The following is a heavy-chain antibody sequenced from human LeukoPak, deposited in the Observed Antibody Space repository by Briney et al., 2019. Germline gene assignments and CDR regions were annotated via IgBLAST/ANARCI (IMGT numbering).Heavy chain of an antibody. Sequence: ASAKASPVASGGTFTKFALSWVPQAPGQGLEWVRGTIGVSGTTKYAQNLQGRVKVTADGSTSTAYMEMSSLRSEDTAIYFWASPMNYYDVGSGYPPFDYWGQGTLGTVSS. V-gene: IGHV1-69*01. J-gene: IGHJ4*02. D-gene: IGHD3-3*01. CDR3: ASPMNYYDVGSGYPPFDY. CDR2: TIGVSGTT. CDR1: GGTFTKFA.